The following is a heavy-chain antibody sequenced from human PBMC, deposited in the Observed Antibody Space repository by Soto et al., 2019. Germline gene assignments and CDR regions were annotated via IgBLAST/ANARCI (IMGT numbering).Heavy chain of an antibody. CDR1: GFAFNNYG. V-gene: IGHV3-21*01. D-gene: IGHD1-20*01. Sequence: GGSLRLSCTVSGFAFNNYGINWVRQAPGKGLEWVSSISKSDYTYYSDSVTGRFTISRDNAKNSVALQMNTLRVEDTAVYYCAREASIIIIAVSDFWGQGTRVTV. CDR3: AREASIIIIAVSDF. J-gene: IGHJ4*02. CDR2: ISKSDYT.